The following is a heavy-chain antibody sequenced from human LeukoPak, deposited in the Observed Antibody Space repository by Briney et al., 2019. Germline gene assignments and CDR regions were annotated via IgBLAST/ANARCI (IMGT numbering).Heavy chain of an antibody. V-gene: IGHV3-11*01. CDR3: AREWELLSDAFDI. CDR1: GFTFSDYY. CDR2: ISSSGSTI. D-gene: IGHD1-26*01. Sequence: GGSLRLSCAASGFTFSDYYMSWIRQAPGKGLEWVSYISSSGSTIYYADSVKGRFTISRDNAKNSLYLQMNSLRAEDTAVYYCAREWELLSDAFDIWGQGTMVTVSS. J-gene: IGHJ3*02.